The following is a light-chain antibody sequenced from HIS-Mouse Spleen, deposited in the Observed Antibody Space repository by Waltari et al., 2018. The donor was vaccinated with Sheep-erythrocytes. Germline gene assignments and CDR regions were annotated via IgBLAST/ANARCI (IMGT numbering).Light chain of an antibody. Sequence: QSALTQPPSASGSPGQSVTISCTGTSSDVGGYNYVPWYQQPPGKAPKLSIYEVSKRPPGVPDRFSGSKSGNTASLTVSGLQAEDEADYYCSSYAGSNNWVFGGGTKLTVL. V-gene: IGLV2-8*01. CDR2: EVS. CDR3: SSYAGSNNWV. J-gene: IGLJ3*02. CDR1: SSDVGGYNY.